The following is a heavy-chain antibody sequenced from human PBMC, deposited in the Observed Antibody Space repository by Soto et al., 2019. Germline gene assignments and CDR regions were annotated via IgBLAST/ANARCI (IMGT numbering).Heavy chain of an antibody. CDR2: ISGDGSNK. V-gene: IGHV3-33*08. CDR1: GFTFSSYA. J-gene: IGHJ6*03. CDR3: ARDQAYYYMDV. Sequence: PGGSLRLSCAASGFTFSSYAMSWVRQAPGKGLEWVAVISGDGSNKYYADSVKGRFTISRDNSKNTLYLQMNSLRAEDTAVYYCARDQAYYYMDVWGKGTTVTVSS.